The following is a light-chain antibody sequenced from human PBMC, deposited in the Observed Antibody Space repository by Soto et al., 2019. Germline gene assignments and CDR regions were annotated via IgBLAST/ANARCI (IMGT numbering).Light chain of an antibody. CDR3: QQRSNWPPT. V-gene: IGKV3-11*01. CDR1: QSVSSY. CDR2: DAS. Sequence: EIVLTQSPATLSLYPGERATLSCRASQSVSSYLAWYQQKPGQAPRLLIYDASNRATAIPARFSGSGSGTDFTLTISSLEPEDFEVYYCQQRSNWPPTFGQGTKLEIK. J-gene: IGKJ2*01.